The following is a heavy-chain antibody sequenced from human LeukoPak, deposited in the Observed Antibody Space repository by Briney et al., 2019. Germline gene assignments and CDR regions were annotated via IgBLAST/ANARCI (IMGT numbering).Heavy chain of an antibody. CDR3: ARGGVDDILTGYYKRTDLDY. CDR1: GYTFTRND. V-gene: IGHV1-8*03. CDR2: MNPNSGNT. J-gene: IGHJ4*02. D-gene: IGHD3-9*01. Sequence: ASVKVSCKTSGYTFTRNDINWVRQATGQGLEWMGWMNPNSGNTGYAQKFQGRVTITRNTSISTAYMELSSLRSEDTAVYYCARGGVDDILTGYYKRTDLDYWGQGTLVTVSS.